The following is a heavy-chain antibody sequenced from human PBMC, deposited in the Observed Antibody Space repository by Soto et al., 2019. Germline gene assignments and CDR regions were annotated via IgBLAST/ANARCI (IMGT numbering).Heavy chain of an antibody. Sequence: PXXTLSLTCTIYSGSIISYFWSWIRQPPGKGLEWIGXIHYSXTTVYSNSLKXXVTMSIDXXENQFTLNLTSVTAADTAVYYCARDTGSYYLDSWGQGSLVTVSS. CDR3: ARDTGSYYLDS. D-gene: IGHD1-26*01. CDR2: IHYSXTT. V-gene: IGHV4-59*01. J-gene: IGHJ4*01. CDR1: SGSIISYF.